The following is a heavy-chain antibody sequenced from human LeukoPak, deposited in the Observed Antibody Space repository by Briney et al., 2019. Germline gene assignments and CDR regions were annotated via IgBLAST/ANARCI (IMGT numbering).Heavy chain of an antibody. J-gene: IGHJ4*02. Sequence: PGGSLRLSCAASGFNFSNYAMSWVRQAPGKGLEWVSSISGSGGNTYYADSVRGRFTISRDNSNNTLYLQMNSLRAEDTAVYYCAKAPITIFGVVIIPFDYCCQGTLVTVSS. D-gene: IGHD3-3*01. CDR2: ISGSGGNT. CDR3: AKAPITIFGVVIIPFDY. V-gene: IGHV3-23*01. CDR1: GFNFSNYA.